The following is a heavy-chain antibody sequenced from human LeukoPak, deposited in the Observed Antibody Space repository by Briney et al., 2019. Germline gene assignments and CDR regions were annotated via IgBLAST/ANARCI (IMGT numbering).Heavy chain of an antibody. D-gene: IGHD5-18*01. J-gene: IGHJ4*02. Sequence: PGGSLRLSCAASGFTFSSYAMHWVRQAPGKGLEWVAVISYDGSNKYYADSVKGRFTISRDNSKNTLHLQMNSLRAEDTAVYYCARGERRAAMVLTFDYWGQGTLVTVSS. CDR3: ARGERRAAMVLTFDY. CDR1: GFTFSSYA. CDR2: ISYDGSNK. V-gene: IGHV3-30*04.